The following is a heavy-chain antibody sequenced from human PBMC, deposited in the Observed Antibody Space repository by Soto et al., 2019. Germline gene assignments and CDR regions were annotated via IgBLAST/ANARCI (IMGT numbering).Heavy chain of an antibody. D-gene: IGHD6-19*01. CDR2: IYYSGST. CDR1: GGSISSGGYY. Sequence: SETLSLTCTVSGGSISSGGYYWSWIRQHPGKGLEWIGYIYYSGSTYYNPSLKSRVTISVDTSKNQFSLKLSSVTAADTAVYYCARDQISGWYNWFDPWGQGTLVTVSS. CDR3: ARDQISGWYNWFDP. V-gene: IGHV4-31*03. J-gene: IGHJ5*02.